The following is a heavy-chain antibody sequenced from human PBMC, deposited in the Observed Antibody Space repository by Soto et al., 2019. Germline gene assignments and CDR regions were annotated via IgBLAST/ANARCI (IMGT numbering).Heavy chain of an antibody. CDR1: GFTFNDYA. CDR2: ISGTGGRS. J-gene: IGHJ4*02. Sequence: EVQLLESGGGLVQPGGSLRLSCAASGFTFNDYAMAWVRQAPGKGLGWVSSISGTGGRSSYADSVQGRFTISRDNVKTMLSLDMSDLSPEDTAIYYCAKDCRRLAVAGSAFDSWGQGTPVNVSA. V-gene: IGHV3-23*01. D-gene: IGHD6-19*01. CDR3: AKDCRRLAVAGSAFDS.